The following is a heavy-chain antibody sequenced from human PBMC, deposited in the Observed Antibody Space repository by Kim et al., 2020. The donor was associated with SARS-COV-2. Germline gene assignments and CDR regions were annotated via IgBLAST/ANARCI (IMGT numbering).Heavy chain of an antibody. D-gene: IGHD3-9*01. CDR3: AREVLRYFDY. CDR1: GFTFSSYA. V-gene: IGHV3-30*04. CDR2: ISYDGSKK. Sequence: GGSLRLSCAASGFTFSSYAMHWVRQAPGKGLEWVAVISYDGSKKYYADSVKGRFTISRDNSKNTLYLQMNSLRAEDTAVYYCAREVLRYFDYWRQGTLVTLSS. J-gene: IGHJ4*02.